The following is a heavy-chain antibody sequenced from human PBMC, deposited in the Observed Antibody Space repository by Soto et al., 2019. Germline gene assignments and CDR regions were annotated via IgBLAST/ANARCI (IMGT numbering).Heavy chain of an antibody. V-gene: IGHV4-59*08. Sequence: QVQLQESGPGLVKPSETLSLTCTVSGGSISSYYWSWIRQPPGKGLEWIGYIYYSGSTNYNPSLQRRVTISVDTSKNQFSLKLSSVIAADTAVYYCARFNWYFDLWGRGTLVTVSS. J-gene: IGHJ2*01. CDR2: IYYSGST. CDR1: GGSISSYY. CDR3: ARFNWYFDL.